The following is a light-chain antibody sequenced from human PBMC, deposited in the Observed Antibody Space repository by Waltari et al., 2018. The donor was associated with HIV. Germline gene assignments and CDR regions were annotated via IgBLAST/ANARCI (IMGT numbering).Light chain of an antibody. V-gene: IGLV4-69*01. CDR2: LNSDGSH. Sequence: QLVLTQSPSASASLGASVKLTCTLSSGHRSYAIAWHKQQPEKGPRYLMKLNSDGSHSKGDGIPDRFSGSSSGAERYLTISSLQSEDEADYYCQTWGTGIQVFGGGTKLTFL. CDR3: QTWGTGIQV. CDR1: SGHRSYA. J-gene: IGLJ2*01.